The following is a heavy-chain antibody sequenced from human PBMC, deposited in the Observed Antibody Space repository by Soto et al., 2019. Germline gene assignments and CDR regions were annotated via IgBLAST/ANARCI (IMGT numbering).Heavy chain of an antibody. Sequence: GGSLRLSCAASGFTFSSYSMNWVRQAPGKGLEWVSSISSSSSYIYYADSVKGRFTISRDNAKNSLYLQMNSLRAEDTAVYYCARGFADFSSGYWRDNSDYWGQGTMVTVSS. V-gene: IGHV3-21*01. J-gene: IGHJ4*02. D-gene: IGHD3-3*01. CDR1: GFTFSSYS. CDR2: ISSSSSYI. CDR3: ARGFADFSSGYWRDNSDY.